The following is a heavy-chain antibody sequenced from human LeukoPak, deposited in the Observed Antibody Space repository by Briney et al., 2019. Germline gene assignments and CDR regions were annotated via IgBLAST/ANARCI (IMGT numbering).Heavy chain of an antibody. CDR3: ARRPIVVVPPGTWFDP. CDR1: GGSISSSSYY. Sequence: PSETPSLTCTVSGGSISSSSYYWGWIRQPPGKGLEWIGSIYYSGSTNYNPSLKSRVTISVDTSKNQFSLKLSSVTAADTAVYYCARRPIVVVPPGTWFDPWGQGTLVTVSS. CDR2: IYYSGST. J-gene: IGHJ5*02. D-gene: IGHD2-2*01. V-gene: IGHV4-39*01.